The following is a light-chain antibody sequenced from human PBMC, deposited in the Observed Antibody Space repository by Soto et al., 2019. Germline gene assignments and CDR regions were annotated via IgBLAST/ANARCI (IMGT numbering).Light chain of an antibody. CDR3: SSYTRSSTQV. CDR1: SSDVGGYNY. CDR2: DVS. Sequence: QSALTQPASVSGSPGQSITISCTGTSSDVGGYNYVSWYQQHPGKAPKRMIYDVSNRPSGVSNRFSGSKSDNTASLTIAGLQAEDEADYYCSSYTRSSTQVFGTGTQVTVL. J-gene: IGLJ1*01. V-gene: IGLV2-14*01.